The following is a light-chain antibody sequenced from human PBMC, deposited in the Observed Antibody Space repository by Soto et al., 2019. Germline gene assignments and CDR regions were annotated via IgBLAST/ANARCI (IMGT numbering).Light chain of an antibody. V-gene: IGKV3-15*01. J-gene: IGKJ4*01. Sequence: EIVMTQTPATLSVSPGEIATLSCRASQSISRHLAWYQQKPGQAPKLLMFRTSSRSTGFPARFSGSGAGTEFNLTISSLQSEDFGVYYCQQYNNWPRATFGGGTKVEIK. CDR2: RTS. CDR1: QSISRH. CDR3: QQYNNWPRAT.